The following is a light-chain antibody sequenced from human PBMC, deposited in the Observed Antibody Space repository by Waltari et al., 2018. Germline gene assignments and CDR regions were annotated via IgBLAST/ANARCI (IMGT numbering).Light chain of an antibody. CDR3: QQYSGSSGT. CDR2: GAS. Sequence: DIQMTQSPSTLSASVGDRVTVTCRASQTINICLAWYQQKPGKAPKLLISGASSLESGVPSRFSGSGSGTEFTLTISSLQPDDFATYYCQQYSGSSGTFGQGTKVEI. CDR1: QTINIC. V-gene: IGKV1-5*01. J-gene: IGKJ2*02.